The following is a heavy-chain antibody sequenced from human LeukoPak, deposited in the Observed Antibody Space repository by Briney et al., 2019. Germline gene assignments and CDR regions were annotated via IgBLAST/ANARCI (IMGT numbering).Heavy chain of an antibody. Sequence: GGSLRLSCAASGFTFRTYTMNWVRQAPGKGLEWVASIGGSSGFVFYADSMKGRFTISRDNAKNSLYLQMNSLRVGDTAMYYCARVQGERRDYWGQGTLVTVSS. V-gene: IGHV3-21*01. CDR1: GFTFRTYT. D-gene: IGHD3-16*01. CDR3: ARVQGERRDY. J-gene: IGHJ4*02. CDR2: IGGSSGFV.